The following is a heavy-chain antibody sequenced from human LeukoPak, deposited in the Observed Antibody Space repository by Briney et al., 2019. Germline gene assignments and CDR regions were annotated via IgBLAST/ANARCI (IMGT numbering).Heavy chain of an antibody. CDR3: ARTRGYSYGYGDY. CDR2: ISAYNGNT. D-gene: IGHD5-18*01. J-gene: IGHJ4*02. Sequence: SVKVSCKTSGYTFTNYGISWVRQAPGQGLEWMGWISAYNGNTNYTQNLQGRVTMTTDTSTSTAYMELWSLRSDDTAVYYCARTRGYSYGYGDYWGQGTLVTVSS. CDR1: GYTFTNYG. V-gene: IGHV1-18*01.